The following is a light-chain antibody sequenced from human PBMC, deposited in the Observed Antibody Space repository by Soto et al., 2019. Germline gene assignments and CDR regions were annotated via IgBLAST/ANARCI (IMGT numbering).Light chain of an antibody. CDR3: QQYGSSPLLLP. V-gene: IGKV3-20*01. Sequence: EIVLTQSPGTLSLSPGERATLSCRASQSVRSSYLAWYQQKPGQTPRLLISGASSRATGIPDRFSGSGSGTDFTLTISSLEPEDFAVYYCQQYGSSPLLLPFGGGTKVEIK. CDR2: GAS. J-gene: IGKJ4*01. CDR1: QSVRSSY.